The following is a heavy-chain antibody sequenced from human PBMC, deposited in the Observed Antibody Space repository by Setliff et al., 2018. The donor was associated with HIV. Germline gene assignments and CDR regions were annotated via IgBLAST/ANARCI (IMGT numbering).Heavy chain of an antibody. CDR2: INHNGST. J-gene: IGHJ5*02. D-gene: IGHD6-13*01. CDR1: GGSFSGYY. V-gene: IGHV4-34*01. Sequence: SETLSLTCAVYGGSFSGYYWSWIRQPPGKGLEWIGEINHNGSTNYNPSLKSRVTISIDKSKNHFSLKLSSVTAADTAVYYCASQFTSSWVYNWFDPWGQGTLVTVSS. CDR3: ASQFTSSWVYNWFDP.